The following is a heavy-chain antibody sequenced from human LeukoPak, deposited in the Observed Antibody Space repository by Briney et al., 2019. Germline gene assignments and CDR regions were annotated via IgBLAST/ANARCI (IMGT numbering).Heavy chain of an antibody. CDR1: GLTFSSYA. CDR2: IGDSGGST. Sequence: GGSLRLSCAASGLTFSSYAMTWVRQAPGKGLEWVSAIGDSGGSTSYADSVKGRFTISRDNSKNTLYLQMNSLRAEDTAVYSCARDWSCDYWGQGTLVTVSS. J-gene: IGHJ4*02. D-gene: IGHD1-26*01. V-gene: IGHV3-23*01. CDR3: ARDWSCDY.